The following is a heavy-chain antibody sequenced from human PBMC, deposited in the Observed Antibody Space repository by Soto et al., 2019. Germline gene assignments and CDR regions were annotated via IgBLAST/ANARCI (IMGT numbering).Heavy chain of an antibody. J-gene: IGHJ4*02. CDR3: AKAVPPFVVVTASDY. D-gene: IGHD2-21*02. CDR2: ISYDGTNK. Sequence: VGSLRLSCAASGFTFRNFGMHWVRQAPFKVLEWVAVISYDGTNKYYADSVKGRFTISRDNSKNTLYLQINSLRAEDTAVYYCAKAVPPFVVVTASDYWGQGTLVTVSS. CDR1: GFTFRNFG. V-gene: IGHV3-30*18.